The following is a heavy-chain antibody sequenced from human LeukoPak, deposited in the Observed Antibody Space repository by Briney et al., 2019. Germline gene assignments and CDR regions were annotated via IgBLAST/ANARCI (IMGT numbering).Heavy chain of an antibody. CDR1: GFTFSNAW. CDR2: IKSKTDGGTT. V-gene: IGHV3-15*01. D-gene: IGHD3-22*01. Sequence: PGGSLRLSCAASGFTFSNAWMSWVRQAPGKGLEWVGRIKSKTDGGTTDYAAPVKGRFTISRDDSKNTLYLHMNSLKTEDTAVYYCTTDSMIVVVIEPDYWGQGTLVTVSS. J-gene: IGHJ4*02. CDR3: TTDSMIVVVIEPDY.